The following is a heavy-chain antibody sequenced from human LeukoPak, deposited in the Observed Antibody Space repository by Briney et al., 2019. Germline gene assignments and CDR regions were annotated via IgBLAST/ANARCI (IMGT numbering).Heavy chain of an antibody. CDR3: ARELPTGYCSSTSCFRAFDI. V-gene: IGHV1-2*02. J-gene: IGHJ3*02. CDR2: INPNSGGT. CDR1: GYTFTGCY. D-gene: IGHD2-2*03. Sequence: ASVKVSCKASGYTFTGCYMHWVRQAPGQGLEWMGWINPNSGGTNYAQRFQGRVTMTRDTSISTAYMELSRLRSDDTAVYYCARELPTGYCSSTSCFRAFDIWGQGTMVTVSS.